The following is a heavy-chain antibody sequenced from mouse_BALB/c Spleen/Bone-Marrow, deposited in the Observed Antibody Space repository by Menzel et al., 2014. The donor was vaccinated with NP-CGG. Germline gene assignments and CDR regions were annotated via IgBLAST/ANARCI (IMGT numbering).Heavy chain of an antibody. CDR1: GYSFTSYW. V-gene: IGHV1-5*01. Sequence: VQLQQSGTVLARPGASVKMSCKASGYSFTSYWIHWVKQRPGQGLEWIGAICPGDSDTSFNQKFKDKAKLTAVTSASTAYMELSSLTNEDSADYYCTRRTATLDYWGQGTTLTVSS. J-gene: IGHJ2*01. D-gene: IGHD1-2*01. CDR2: ICPGDSDT. CDR3: TRRTATLDY.